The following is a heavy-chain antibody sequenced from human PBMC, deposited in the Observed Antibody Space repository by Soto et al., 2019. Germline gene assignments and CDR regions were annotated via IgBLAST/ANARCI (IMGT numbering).Heavy chain of an antibody. Sequence: ASVKVSCTASGYTFTGHYIHWVRQAPEQGPEWMGEIGPESGATRYAQKFQGRVTMTRDMSTTTVYMELNNLSPDDTAVYYCGRGRSGQIGVFYSGQGTPVTVSS. CDR1: GYTFTGHY. J-gene: IGHJ4*02. V-gene: IGHV1-2*02. CDR3: GRGRSGQIGVFY. D-gene: IGHD1-26*01. CDR2: IGPESGAT.